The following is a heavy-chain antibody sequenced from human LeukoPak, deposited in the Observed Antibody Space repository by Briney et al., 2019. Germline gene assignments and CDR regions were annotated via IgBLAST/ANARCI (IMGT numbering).Heavy chain of an antibody. CDR3: ARRSGSYYNLYYYYYMDV. CDR1: GFTFSSYG. D-gene: IGHD3-10*01. V-gene: IGHV3-23*01. Sequence: GGSLRLSCAASGFTFSSYGMSWVRQAPGKGLEWVSAISGSGGSTYYADSVKGRFTISRDNSKNTLYLQMNSLRAEDTAVYYCARRSGSYYNLYYYYYMDVWGKGTTVTISS. J-gene: IGHJ6*03. CDR2: ISGSGGST.